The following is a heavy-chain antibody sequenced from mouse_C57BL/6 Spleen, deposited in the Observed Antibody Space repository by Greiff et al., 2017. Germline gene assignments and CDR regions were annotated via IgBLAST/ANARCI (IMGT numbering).Heavy chain of an antibody. Sequence: DVKLVESGGGLVKPGGSLKLSCAASGFTFSDYGMHWVRQAPEKGLEWVAYISSGSSTIYYADTVKGRFTISRDNAKNTLFLQMTSLRSEDTAMYYCARDYDYDEYYAMDYWGQGTSVTVSS. J-gene: IGHJ4*01. CDR2: ISSGSSTI. CDR3: ARDYDYDEYYAMDY. V-gene: IGHV5-17*01. CDR1: GFTFSDYG. D-gene: IGHD2-4*01.